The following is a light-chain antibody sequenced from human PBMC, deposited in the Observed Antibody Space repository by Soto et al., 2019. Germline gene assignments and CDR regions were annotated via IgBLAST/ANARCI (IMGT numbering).Light chain of an antibody. Sequence: EIVLTQSPGTLSLSPGERATLSCRASQSVSSNYLAWYQQKPGQAPRLLIYGASSRATGIPDRFSGSGSGTDFTLAISRLEPEDLAVYYCQQYGSSPWTFGLGTTVEI. CDR2: GAS. J-gene: IGKJ1*01. CDR1: QSVSSNY. CDR3: QQYGSSPWT. V-gene: IGKV3-20*01.